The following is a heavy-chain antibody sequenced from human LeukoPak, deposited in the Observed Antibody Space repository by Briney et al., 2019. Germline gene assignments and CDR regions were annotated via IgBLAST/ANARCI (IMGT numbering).Heavy chain of an antibody. CDR3: ASIGQLVLKEAFDI. CDR1: GGSISSGGYY. V-gene: IGHV4-30-2*01. J-gene: IGHJ3*02. Sequence: SQTLSLTCTVSGGSISSGGYYWSWIRQPPGKGLEWIGYIYHSGSTYYNPSLKSRVTISVDRSKNQFSLRLSSVTAADTAVYYCASIGQLVLKEAFDIWGQGTMVTVSS. CDR2: IYHSGST. D-gene: IGHD6-6*01.